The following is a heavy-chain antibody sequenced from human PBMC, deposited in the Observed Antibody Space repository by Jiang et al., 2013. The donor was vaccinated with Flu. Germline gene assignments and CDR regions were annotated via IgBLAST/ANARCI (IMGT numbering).Heavy chain of an antibody. CDR3: AKGGAGIVVVVSATATNSGYYYGMDV. D-gene: IGHD2-15*01. CDR2: VRDDGSNK. CDR1: GFTFSRYG. Sequence: VQLLESGGGVVQPGGSLRLSCAASGFTFSRYGMHWVXRLQARGVEWVAFVRDDGSNKCHADSVKGRFTISRDNSKNTLYLQMTSLRDEDTAVYYCAKGGAGIVVVVSATATNSGYYYGMDVWGPKGP. V-gene: IGHV3-30*02. J-gene: IGHJ6*01.